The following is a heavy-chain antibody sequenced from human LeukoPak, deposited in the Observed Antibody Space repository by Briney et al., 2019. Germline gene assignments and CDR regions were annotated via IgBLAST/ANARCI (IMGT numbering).Heavy chain of an antibody. V-gene: IGHV3-74*01. J-gene: IGHJ4*02. D-gene: IGHD6-19*01. Sequence: PGGSLRLSCAASGFTFSSYWMHWVRQAPGKGLVWVSRINSAGSSTSYADSVKGRFTISRDNAKNSLYLQMNSLRAEDTAVYYCASPGGGLASEGFDYWGQGILVTVSS. CDR3: ASPGGGLASEGFDY. CDR1: GFTFSSYW. CDR2: INSAGSST.